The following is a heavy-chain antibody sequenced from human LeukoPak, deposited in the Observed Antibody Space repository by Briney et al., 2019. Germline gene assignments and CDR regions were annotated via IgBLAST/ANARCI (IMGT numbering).Heavy chain of an antibody. D-gene: IGHD1-14*01. CDR1: GFTFSSYG. CDR2: ICGSGGSK. V-gene: IGHV3-23*01. CDR3: AKESPYRAPTRTYYFDY. Sequence: GGSLRLSCAASGFTFSSYGMSWVRQAPGKGLEWVSTICGSGGSKNYADPVKGRFTIYRDNSKNTVFLQMNSLRAEGTALYYCAKESPYRAPTRTYYFDYWGQGTLVTVSS. J-gene: IGHJ4*02.